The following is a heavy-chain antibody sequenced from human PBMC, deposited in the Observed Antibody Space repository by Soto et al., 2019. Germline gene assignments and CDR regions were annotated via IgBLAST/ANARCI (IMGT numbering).Heavy chain of an antibody. CDR1: GDSITSRNW. V-gene: IGHV4-4*02. CDR2: TYPDGRT. D-gene: IGHD2-2*01. CDR3: ARGGGDCDKTNCYPAGDS. J-gene: IGHJ4*02. Sequence: QVQLQESGPGLVKPSGPLSLTCAVSGDSITSRNWWSWVRQPPGKGLEWIGETYPDGRTNYAPSLRSRANISLDKSKNGFSLKVTSVTAADAAVYYCARGGGDCDKTNCYPAGDSWGEGTLVTVSS.